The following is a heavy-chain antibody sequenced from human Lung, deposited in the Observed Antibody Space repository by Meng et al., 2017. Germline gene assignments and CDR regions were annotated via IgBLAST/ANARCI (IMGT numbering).Heavy chain of an antibody. CDR2: TAATDGGT. D-gene: IGHD2-8*02. J-gene: IGHJ4*02. V-gene: IGHV3-23*01. CDR1: RFTFSNYA. Sequence: EVQLLEPGGGLGQPGGSLRRSCAGTRFTFSNYAMSWVRQAPEKGLEWVSATAATDGGTYHAASVRGRFTISRDNSKNTLSLQMNSLRADDTAIYYCARGTRVSCTGVICYPFDFWGQGTLVTVSS. CDR3: ARGTRVSCTGVICYPFDF.